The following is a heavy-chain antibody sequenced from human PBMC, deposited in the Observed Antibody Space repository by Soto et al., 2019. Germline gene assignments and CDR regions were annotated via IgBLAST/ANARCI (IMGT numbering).Heavy chain of an antibody. J-gene: IGHJ5*02. CDR2: IFSNDDQ. D-gene: IGHD2-2*01. V-gene: IGHV2-26*01. CDR1: WLSVSNGRRG. CDR3: ALIKDCSRTDCYLASFYR. Sequence: SGPTLVNTRETLTLPCPFPWLSVSNGRRGGSWIRQPPGKALEWLAHIFSNDDQSYSTSLRSRLTNSKDTSRSQVVLTMTNMDPMDSATYYCALIKDCSRTDCYLASFYRWGQGTLVTVSS.